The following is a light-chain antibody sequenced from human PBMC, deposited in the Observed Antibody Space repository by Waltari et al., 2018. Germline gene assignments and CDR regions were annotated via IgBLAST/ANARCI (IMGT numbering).Light chain of an antibody. Sequence: EIVLTQSPGTLSLSLGEGATLSCRASQSVSTTLAWYKQKPGQAPRLLIYGASVRAAGIPDRFSGSGSGTDFTLTISRLEPEDFAVYYCQQYGSSLTFGGGTKVEIK. V-gene: IGKV3-20*01. CDR1: QSVSTT. CDR2: GAS. J-gene: IGKJ4*01. CDR3: QQYGSSLT.